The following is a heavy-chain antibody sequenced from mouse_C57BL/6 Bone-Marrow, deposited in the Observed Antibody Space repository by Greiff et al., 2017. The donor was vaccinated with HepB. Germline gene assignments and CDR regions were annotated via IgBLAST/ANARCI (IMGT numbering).Heavy chain of an antibody. Sequence: VQLQQSGAELMKPGASVKLSCKATGYTFTGYWIAWVKQRPGHGLEWMGEILPGSGSTNYNEKFKGKATFTADTSSNTAYMQLSSLTTEDAAIDYCARIGQLRLLWCAYWDQGTLVIVSA. J-gene: IGHJ3*01. CDR1: GYTFTGYW. CDR2: ILPGSGST. V-gene: IGHV1-9*01. CDR3: ARIGQLRLLWCAY. D-gene: IGHD3-2*02.